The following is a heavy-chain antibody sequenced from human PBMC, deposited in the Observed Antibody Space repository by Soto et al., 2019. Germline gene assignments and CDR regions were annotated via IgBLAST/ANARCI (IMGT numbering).Heavy chain of an antibody. V-gene: IGHV3-48*01. D-gene: IGHD6-19*01. CDR1: GFTFSSYS. CDR2: ISSSGSTI. J-gene: IGHJ5*02. CDR3: ASDPDSSGWYNWFDP. Sequence: EVQLVESGGGLVQPGGSLRLSCAASGFTFSSYSMNWVRQAPGKGLEWVSYISSSGSTIYYADSVKGRFTISRDNAKNSLYLQMNSLRAEATAVYYCASDPDSSGWYNWFDPWGQGTLVTVSS.